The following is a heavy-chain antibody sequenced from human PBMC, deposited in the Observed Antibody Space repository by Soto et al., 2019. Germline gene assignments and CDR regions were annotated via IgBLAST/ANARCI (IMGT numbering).Heavy chain of an antibody. J-gene: IGHJ3*02. CDR3: AKSRDSSGYYYPFDI. CDR1: RFTFSSYG. V-gene: IGHV3-30*18. Sequence: VGSLRLSCAASRFTFSSYGMQWVRQAPGKGLEWVAVISYDGSNKYYADSVKGRFTISRDNSKNTLYLQMNSLRAEDTAVYYCAKSRDSSGYYYPFDIWGQGTMVTVSS. D-gene: IGHD3-22*01. CDR2: ISYDGSNK.